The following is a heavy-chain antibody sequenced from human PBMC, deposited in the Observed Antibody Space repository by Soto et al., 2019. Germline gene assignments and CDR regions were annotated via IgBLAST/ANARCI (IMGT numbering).Heavy chain of an antibody. D-gene: IGHD5-18*01. CDR2: ISGSGADT. CDR1: GFIFSSFA. CDR3: AGPGYSSQDY. Sequence: EVQLLESGGGLVQPGGSLRLSCAASGFIFSSFALSWVRQAPGKGLQWVSAISGSGADTDYADSVKGRFTISRDNSKNTLFLQMNSLTAEDTAIYYCAGPGYSSQDYWGLGTLVTVSS. J-gene: IGHJ4*02. V-gene: IGHV3-23*01.